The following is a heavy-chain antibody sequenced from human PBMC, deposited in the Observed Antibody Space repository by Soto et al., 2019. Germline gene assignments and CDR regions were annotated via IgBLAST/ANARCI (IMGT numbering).Heavy chain of an antibody. V-gene: IGHV4-34*01. J-gene: IGHJ6*02. Sequence: SETLSLTCAVYGGSFSGYYWSWIRQPPGKGLEWIGEINHSGSTNYNPSLKSRVTISVDTSKNQFSLKLSSVTAADTAVYYCARARIAAAGNRYYYYGRDVWGQGTTVTV. D-gene: IGHD6-13*01. CDR1: GGSFSGYY. CDR2: INHSGST. CDR3: ARARIAAAGNRYYYYGRDV.